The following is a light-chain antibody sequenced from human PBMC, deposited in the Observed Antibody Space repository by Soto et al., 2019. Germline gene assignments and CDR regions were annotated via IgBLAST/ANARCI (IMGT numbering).Light chain of an antibody. CDR3: QSYDSTLSARYV. Sequence: QSVLTQPPSVSGAPGQRVTISCTGSSSNIGADYDVHWYQQRPGTAPKLLIFGNNNRPSGVPDRFSGSKSGTSASLAITGLQAEDEGDYSCQSYDSTLSARYVSGTGTKVTVL. V-gene: IGLV1-40*01. J-gene: IGLJ1*01. CDR2: GNN. CDR1: SSNIGADYD.